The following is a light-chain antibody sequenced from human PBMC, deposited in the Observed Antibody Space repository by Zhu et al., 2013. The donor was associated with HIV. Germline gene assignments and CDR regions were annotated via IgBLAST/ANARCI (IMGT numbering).Light chain of an antibody. J-gene: IGKJ2*01. CDR1: QSINNY. Sequence: DIVLTQSPATLSLSPGERATLSCRASQSINNYLAWYQQKPGQAPRLLIYGASSRATGIPDRFSGSGSGTDFTLTISRLEPEDFVVYYCQQYGSSPFTFGQGTKLEIK. V-gene: IGKV3-20*01. CDR2: GAS. CDR3: QQYGSSPFT.